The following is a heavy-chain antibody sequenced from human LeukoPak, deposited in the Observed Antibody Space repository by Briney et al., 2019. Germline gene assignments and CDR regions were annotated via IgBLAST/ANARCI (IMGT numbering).Heavy chain of an antibody. V-gene: IGHV5-51*01. CDR2: IYPGGSET. CDR3: ARASRDGYNQNFDH. D-gene: IGHD5-24*01. Sequence: GEPLKISCKGLGYSFSSYWNAWVRQRPGKGLEWMGIIYPGGSETRYDPSFQGQVTISADSSTSTAYLQWSSLRASDTAMYYGARASRDGYNQNFDHWGQGTLVTVSS. CDR1: GYSFSSYW. J-gene: IGHJ4*02.